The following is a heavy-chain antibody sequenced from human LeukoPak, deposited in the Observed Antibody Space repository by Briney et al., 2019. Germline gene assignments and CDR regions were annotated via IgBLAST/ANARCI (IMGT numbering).Heavy chain of an antibody. CDR1: GFTFSSYS. V-gene: IGHV3-48*01. D-gene: IGHD6-6*01. J-gene: IGHJ5*02. CDR3: ARDSLLGQLGRQRWFDP. CDR2: ISSSSSTI. Sequence: GGSLRLSCAASGFTFSSYSMNWVRQAPGKGLEWVSYISSSSSTIYYADSVKGRFTISRDNAKNSLYLQMNSLRAEDTAVYYCARDSLLGQLGRQRWFDPWGQGTLVTVSS.